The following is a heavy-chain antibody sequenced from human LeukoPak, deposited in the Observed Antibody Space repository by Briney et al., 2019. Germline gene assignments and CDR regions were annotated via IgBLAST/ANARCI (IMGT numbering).Heavy chain of an antibody. V-gene: IGHV4-4*07. CDR2: IYSSGSA. D-gene: IGHD3-3*01. J-gene: IGHJ4*01. Sequence: PSETLSLTCTVSGGSXSSYYWSXXRXXAGKGLQWIGRIYSSGSANYNPSLKSRVTMSVDTSKNQFSLRLNSMTAADTAVYYCARDLGFWSGPDYWGHGTLVTVSS. CDR3: ARDLGFWSGPDY. CDR1: GGSXSSYY.